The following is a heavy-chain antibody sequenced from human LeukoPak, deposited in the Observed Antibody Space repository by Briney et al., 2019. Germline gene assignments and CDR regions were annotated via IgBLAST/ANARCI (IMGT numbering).Heavy chain of an antibody. V-gene: IGHV4-31*03. CDR3: ARGPPYIVVVTAIGFFDY. CDR1: GGSINSGGYY. D-gene: IGHD2-21*02. CDR2: ISHSGST. J-gene: IGHJ4*02. Sequence: PSETLSLTCTVSGGSINSGGYYWSWIRQHPGKGLEWIGYISHSGSTSYNPSLKSRVTISIDTSKNQFSLKLSSVTAADTAVYYCARGPPYIVVVTAIGFFDYWGQGTLVTVSS.